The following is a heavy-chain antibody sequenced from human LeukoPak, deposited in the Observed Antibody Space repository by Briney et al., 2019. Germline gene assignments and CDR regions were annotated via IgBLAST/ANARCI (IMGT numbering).Heavy chain of an antibody. D-gene: IGHD6-13*01. Sequence: GGSLRLSCAASGFSVSTKYMSWVRQAPGKGLEWVSLTYSSGTTYYADSVKGRFTISRDNSKSTLYLQMNSLRAEDTAVYYCAKLQYSSNWYHHYGLDVWGQGSTVTVSS. V-gene: IGHV3-53*01. J-gene: IGHJ6*02. CDR1: GFSVSTKY. CDR2: TYSSGTT. CDR3: AKLQYSSNWYHHYGLDV.